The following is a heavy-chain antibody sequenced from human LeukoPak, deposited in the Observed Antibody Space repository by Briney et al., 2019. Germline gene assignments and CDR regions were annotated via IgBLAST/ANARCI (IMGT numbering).Heavy chain of an antibody. CDR2: MNPSDNGV. CDR3: TTNAAALDY. V-gene: IGHV1-2*02. CDR1: GYTFTDHY. Sequence: ASVKVSCKASGYTFTDHYIHWVRQAPGQGLEWMGWMNPSDNGVNCAQKFQGRVAMTRDTSISTAYVEVTRLTSDDTAVYYCTTNAAALDYWGQGTLVTVSS. J-gene: IGHJ4*02. D-gene: IGHD6-13*01.